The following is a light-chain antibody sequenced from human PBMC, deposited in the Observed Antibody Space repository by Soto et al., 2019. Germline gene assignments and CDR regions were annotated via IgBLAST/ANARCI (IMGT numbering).Light chain of an antibody. Sequence: QSALTQPASVSGSPGQSITISCTGTSSDVGGYNYVSWYQQHPGKAPKLMIDDVSNRPSGVSNRFSGSKSGNTDSLTISGLQAEDEADYYCSSYTSSSTLVFGGGTKLTVL. J-gene: IGLJ2*01. CDR3: SSYTSSSTLV. CDR2: DVS. V-gene: IGLV2-14*01. CDR1: SSDVGGYNY.